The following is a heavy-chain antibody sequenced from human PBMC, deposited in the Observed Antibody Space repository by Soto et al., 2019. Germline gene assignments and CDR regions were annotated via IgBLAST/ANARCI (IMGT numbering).Heavy chain of an antibody. CDR1: GFSLTSGVG. CDR3: AHIDPEIVTVGGHGGFDY. D-gene: IGHD5-12*01. J-gene: IGHJ4*02. V-gene: IGHV2-5*02. Sequence: QITLKESGPTLVRPPQTLTLTCTFSGFSLTSGVGVGWIRQPPGKALEWRALIYCDDDKRYSPSLKNRLTITKDTSKNQVVLTMTNVGPVDTATYFCAHIDPEIVTVGGHGGFDYWGQGTLVTVSS. CDR2: IYCDDDK.